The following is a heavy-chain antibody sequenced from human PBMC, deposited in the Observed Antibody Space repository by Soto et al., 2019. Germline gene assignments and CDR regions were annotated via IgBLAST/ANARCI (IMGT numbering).Heavy chain of an antibody. J-gene: IGHJ4*02. Sequence: LSLTCTVSGGSIYTGGFYWSWIRQLPGKGLEWLGYIYYTGSTQYTPSLKSRLTISTDTSDNQFSLRLTSVTAADTAVYYCATSLVTSRTRVDYWGQGTLVTVSS. CDR2: IYYTGST. CDR3: ATSLVTSRTRVDY. V-gene: IGHV4-31*03. D-gene: IGHD1-26*01. CDR1: GGSIYTGGFY.